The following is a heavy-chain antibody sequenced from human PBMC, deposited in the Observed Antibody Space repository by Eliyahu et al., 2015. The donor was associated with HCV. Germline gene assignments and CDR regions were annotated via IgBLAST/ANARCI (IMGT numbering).Heavy chain of an antibody. Sequence: QVRLQESGPGLVKPSETLSLYCTVSGDSISKYYWSWIRQPAGKGLEWMGRLYARGDPQYNPSLKSRVPLSLDTSKNQVSLRLNSVTAADTAMYYCAREGIRGYRGSQHYYAFDVWGQGALVTISA. CDR3: AREGIRGYRGSQHYYAFDV. V-gene: IGHV4-4*07. J-gene: IGHJ4*02. D-gene: IGHD2-2*01. CDR1: GDSISKYY. CDR2: LYARGDP.